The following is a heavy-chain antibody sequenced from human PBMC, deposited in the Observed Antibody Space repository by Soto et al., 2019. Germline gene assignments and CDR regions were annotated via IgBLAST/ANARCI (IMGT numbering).Heavy chain of an antibody. Sequence: QLQLQESGPGLVKPSETLSLTCTVSGGSISSSSYYWGWIRQPPGKGLEWIGSIYYSGSTYYNPSLKSRVTISVDTSKNQFSLKLSSVTAADTAVYYCARNYGDYNLPYYYGMDVWGQGTTVTVSS. CDR3: ARNYGDYNLPYYYGMDV. CDR1: GGSISSSSYY. CDR2: IYYSGST. D-gene: IGHD4-17*01. V-gene: IGHV4-39*01. J-gene: IGHJ6*02.